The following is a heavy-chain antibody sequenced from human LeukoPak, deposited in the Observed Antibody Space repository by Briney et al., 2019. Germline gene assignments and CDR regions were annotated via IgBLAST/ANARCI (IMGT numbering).Heavy chain of an antibody. Sequence: GGSLRLSCAASAFTFSSYNMNWVPQAPQKGLEWVSCISSSSSYIYYADSVKGRFSSSRDNAKNSLYLQMNSLRAEDTGVYYCARVPGYSSSWSGFDLWGQGTMVTVSS. J-gene: IGHJ3*01. CDR1: AFTFSSYN. D-gene: IGHD6-13*01. CDR2: ISSSSSYI. CDR3: ARVPGYSSSWSGFDL. V-gene: IGHV3-21*01.